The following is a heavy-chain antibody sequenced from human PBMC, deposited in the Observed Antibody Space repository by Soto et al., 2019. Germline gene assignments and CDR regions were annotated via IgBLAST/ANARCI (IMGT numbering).Heavy chain of an antibody. D-gene: IGHD3-3*01. J-gene: IGHJ6*02. V-gene: IGHV4-61*01. CDR3: ASGDFWNYYYGMDV. Sequence: SETLSLTCTVSGGSVSSGSYYWSRIRQPPGKGLEWIGYIYYSGSTNYNPSLKSRVTISVDTSKNQFSLKLSSVTAADTAVYYCASGDFWNYYYGMDVWGQATTVTVSS. CDR1: GGSVSSGSYY. CDR2: IYYSGST.